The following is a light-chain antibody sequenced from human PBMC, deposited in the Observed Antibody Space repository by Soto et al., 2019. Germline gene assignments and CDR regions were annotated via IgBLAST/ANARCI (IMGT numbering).Light chain of an antibody. J-gene: IGLJ1*01. CDR2: EVS. Sequence: SALTQPASGSGSPGQSITISCTGTSSDVGGYNYVSWYQQHPGKAPKLMIYEVSNRPSGVSNRFSGSKFGNTASLTISGFQXEDEADYYCSSYTSSSTLPYVFGTGTKSPS. CDR3: SSYTSSSTLPYV. CDR1: SSDVGGYNY. V-gene: IGLV2-14*01.